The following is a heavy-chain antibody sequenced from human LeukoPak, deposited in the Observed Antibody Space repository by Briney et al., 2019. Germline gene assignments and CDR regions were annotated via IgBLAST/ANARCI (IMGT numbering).Heavy chain of an antibody. V-gene: IGHV3-30*14. Sequence: GGSLRLSCPASGFTFSSYAMPWVRQAPGKGLEWVAVISYDGSNKYYADSVKGRFTISRDNSKNTLYLQMNSLRAEDTAVYYCARTDYYDNRAAAFDIWGQGRMVTVSS. J-gene: IGHJ3*02. CDR1: GFTFSSYA. D-gene: IGHD3-22*01. CDR2: ISYDGSNK. CDR3: ARTDYYDNRAAAFDI.